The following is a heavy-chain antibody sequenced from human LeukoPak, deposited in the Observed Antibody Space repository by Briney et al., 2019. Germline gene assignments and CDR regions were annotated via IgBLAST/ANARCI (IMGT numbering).Heavy chain of an antibody. D-gene: IGHD6-19*01. CDR3: ARDASDSSGWYGYDY. V-gene: IGHV4-59*12. CDR2: IYYSGST. J-gene: IGHJ4*02. Sequence: SETLSLTCTVSGGSISSYYWSWIRQPPGKGLEWIGYIYYSGSTNYNPSLKSRVTISVDTSKNQFSLKLSSVTAADTAVYYCARDASDSSGWYGYDYWGQGTLVTVSS. CDR1: GGSISSYY.